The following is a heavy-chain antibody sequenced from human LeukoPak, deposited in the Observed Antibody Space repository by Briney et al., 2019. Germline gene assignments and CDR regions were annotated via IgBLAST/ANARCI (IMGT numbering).Heavy chain of an antibody. V-gene: IGHV3-11*01. D-gene: IGHD3-10*01. CDR3: ARSITMVRGVPLPYYFDY. CDR2: ISSSGSTI. Sequence: GGSLRLSCAASGFTFSDYYMSWIRQAPGKGLEWVSYISSSGSTIYYADSVKGRFTISRDNAKNSLYLQMNGLRAEDTAVYYCARSITMVRGVPLPYYFDYWGQGTLVTVSS. J-gene: IGHJ4*02. CDR1: GFTFSDYY.